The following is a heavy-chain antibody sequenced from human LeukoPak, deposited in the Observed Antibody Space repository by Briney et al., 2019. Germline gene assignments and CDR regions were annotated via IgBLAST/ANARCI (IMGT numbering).Heavy chain of an antibody. CDR3: ARLVYSSGYLFDY. Sequence: KPSETLSLTCTVSGGSISSSSYYWGWIRQPPGKGLEWIGSIYYSGSTYYNPSLKSRVTKSVDTSKNQFSLKLSSVTAADTAVYYCARLVYSSGYLFDYWGQGTLVTVSS. V-gene: IGHV4-39*07. CDR1: GGSISSSSYY. CDR2: IYYSGST. D-gene: IGHD3-22*01. J-gene: IGHJ4*02.